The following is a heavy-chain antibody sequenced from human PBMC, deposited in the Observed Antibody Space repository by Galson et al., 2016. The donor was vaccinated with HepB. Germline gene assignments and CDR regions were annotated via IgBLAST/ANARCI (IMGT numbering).Heavy chain of an antibody. CDR2: FYPGRSET. J-gene: IGHJ6*02. Sequence: QSGAEVKKPGESLRISCKGSGYSFSYYWIGWVRQMPGRGLELMGIFYPGRSETRYSPSFQGQVTLSGDKSIDTAYLQWSSLKASDTARYYGARWGYLHGGEPLDNGMDVWGQGTAVTVAS. CDR3: ARWGYLHGGEPLDNGMDV. D-gene: IGHD2-21*01. V-gene: IGHV5-51*01. CDR1: GYSFSYYW.